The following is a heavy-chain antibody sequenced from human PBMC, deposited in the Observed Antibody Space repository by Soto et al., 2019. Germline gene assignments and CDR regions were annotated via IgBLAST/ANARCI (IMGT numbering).Heavy chain of an antibody. J-gene: IGHJ4*02. CDR3: ARDLRSFPSYLLDY. D-gene: IGHD3-16*01. CDR2: ISSSSSYI. V-gene: IGHV3-21*01. CDR1: GFTFSSYS. Sequence: GGSLRLSCAASGFTFSSYSMNWVRQAPGKGLEWVSSISSSSSYIYYADSVKGRFTISRDNAKNSLYLQMSSLRAEDTAVYYCARDLRSFPSYLLDYWGQGSLVTVSS.